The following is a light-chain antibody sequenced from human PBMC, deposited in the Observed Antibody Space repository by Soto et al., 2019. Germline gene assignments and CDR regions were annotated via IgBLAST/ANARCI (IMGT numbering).Light chain of an antibody. CDR1: QSVDSY. V-gene: IGKV3-11*01. CDR2: GAS. Sequence: GLTQSPSSLSLSPGERATLSCRASQSVDSYLVWYQQKPGQAPRLLIFGASNRATGIPARFSGSGSGTDFTLTINSLEPDDFAVYYCQQRDSWPITFGQGTRLEVK. CDR3: QQRDSWPIT. J-gene: IGKJ5*01.